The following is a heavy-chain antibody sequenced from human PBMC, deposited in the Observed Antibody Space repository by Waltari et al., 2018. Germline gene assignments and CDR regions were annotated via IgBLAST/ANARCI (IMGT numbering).Heavy chain of an antibody. CDR3: TTDGEGVAGTYFDY. CDR1: GFSLGEAW. CDR2: IKSKTDGGTT. Sequence: EVQLGESGGGLAKQGGSVRRSCAESGFSLGEAWKNGVRQAPGKVMGWVCQIKSKTDGGTTDYVGPVKGRFTISRDDSKNTVYLQMNSLKTEDTAVYYCTTDGEGVAGTYFDYWGQGTRVTVSS. D-gene: IGHD6-19*01. V-gene: IGHV3-15*07. J-gene: IGHJ4*02.